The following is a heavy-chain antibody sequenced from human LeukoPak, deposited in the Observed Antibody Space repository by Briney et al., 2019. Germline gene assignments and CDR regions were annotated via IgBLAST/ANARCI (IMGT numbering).Heavy chain of an antibody. D-gene: IGHD2-2*01. V-gene: IGHV4-59*01. Sequence: SETLSLTCTVSGGSISSYYWSWIRQPPGRGLEWIGYIYYSGSTNYTPSLKSRVTISVDTSKNQFSLKLSSVTAADTAVYYCARVSIVVVPAAWGWFDPWGQGTLVTVSS. CDR2: IYYSGST. J-gene: IGHJ5*02. CDR3: ARVSIVVVPAAWGWFDP. CDR1: GGSISSYY.